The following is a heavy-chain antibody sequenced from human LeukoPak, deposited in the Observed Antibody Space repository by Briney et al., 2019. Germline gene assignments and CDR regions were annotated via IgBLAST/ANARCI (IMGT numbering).Heavy chain of an antibody. D-gene: IGHD5-24*01. J-gene: IGHJ4*02. CDR3: TRVGYIDEGIDY. V-gene: IGHV3-7*04. CDR1: GFPFSSYW. Sequence: GGSLRLSCVASGFPFSSYWMAWVRQAPGKGLEWVANIKQDGSKKSYVDSVKGRFTIPRDNAKNSLYLQMNSLRAEDTAIYYCTRVGYIDEGIDYWGQGTLVTVSS. CDR2: IKQDGSKK.